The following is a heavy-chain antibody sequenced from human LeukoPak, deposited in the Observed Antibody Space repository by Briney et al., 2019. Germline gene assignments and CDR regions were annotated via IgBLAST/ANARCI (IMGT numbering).Heavy chain of an antibody. J-gene: IGHJ4*02. V-gene: IGHV3-33*01. CDR1: GFTFSEFA. CDR3: ARDWAGMTAPGPFDY. Sequence: GGSLRLSCVTSGFTFSEFAMHWVRQVPGKALEWVAAIWYDGSDKYYADSVKGRFTISRDNSKNTLYLQMNSLRAEDTAVYYCARDWAGMTAPGPFDYWGQGTLVTVSS. D-gene: IGHD6-13*01. CDR2: IWYDGSDK.